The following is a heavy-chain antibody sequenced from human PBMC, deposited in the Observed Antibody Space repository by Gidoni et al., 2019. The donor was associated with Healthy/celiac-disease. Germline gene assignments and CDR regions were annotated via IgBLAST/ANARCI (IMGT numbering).Heavy chain of an antibody. CDR2: ISYDGSNK. CDR3: ARDGGYSYGYHGMDV. D-gene: IGHD5-18*01. Sequence: GGGVVQPGRSLRLSCAASGFTFSSYAMHWVRQAPGKGLEWVAVISYDGSNKYYADSVKGRFTISRDNSKNTLYLQMNSLRAEDTAVYYCARDGGYSYGYHGMDVWGQGTTVTVSS. J-gene: IGHJ6*02. V-gene: IGHV3-30-3*01. CDR1: GFTFSSYA.